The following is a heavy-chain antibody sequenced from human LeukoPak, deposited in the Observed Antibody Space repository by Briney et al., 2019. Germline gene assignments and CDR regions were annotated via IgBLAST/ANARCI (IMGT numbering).Heavy chain of an antibody. D-gene: IGHD3-10*01. CDR2: IYYSGST. CDR3: ARRSGSYTPKFDY. V-gene: IGHV4-39*01. CDR1: GASISSTNYY. Sequence: SETLSLTCTVSGASISSTNYYWGWIRQPPGKGLEWIGSIYYSGSTYYNPSLKSRVTISVDTSKNQFSLKLSSVTAADTAVYYCARRSGSYTPKFDYWGQGTLVTVSS. J-gene: IGHJ4*02.